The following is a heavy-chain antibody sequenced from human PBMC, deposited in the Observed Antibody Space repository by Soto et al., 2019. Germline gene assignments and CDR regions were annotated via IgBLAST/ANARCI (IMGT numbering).Heavy chain of an antibody. V-gene: IGHV4-59*08. J-gene: IGHJ4*02. D-gene: IGHD3-22*01. CDR3: ARLGGYYQAFDQ. Sequence: PSASMSLTCTVSGGTISSYSWAWIRQPPGKALEWIGHTYHSGNPYYNPSLKSRVIISVDRSKNQFSLNLTSVTAADTAVYYCARLGGYYQAFDQWGQGSLVTVSS. CDR1: GGTISSYS. CDR2: TYHSGNP.